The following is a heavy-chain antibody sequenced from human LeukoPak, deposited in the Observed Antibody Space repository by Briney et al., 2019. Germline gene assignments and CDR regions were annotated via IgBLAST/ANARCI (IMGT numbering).Heavy chain of an antibody. Sequence: PGGSLRLSCAASRFTFSSYATHWVRQAPGKGLDWVAVISYDGSNKYYADSVKGRFTISRDNSKNTLYLQMNSLRADDTAVYYCARVRPVVGATPTFDYWGQGTLVTVSS. CDR1: RFTFSSYA. CDR3: ARVRPVVGATPTFDY. V-gene: IGHV3-30-3*01. J-gene: IGHJ4*02. CDR2: ISYDGSNK. D-gene: IGHD1-26*01.